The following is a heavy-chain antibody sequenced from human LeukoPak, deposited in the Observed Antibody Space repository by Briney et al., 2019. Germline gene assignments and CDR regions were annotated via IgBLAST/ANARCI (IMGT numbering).Heavy chain of an antibody. V-gene: IGHV1-2*02. J-gene: IGHJ2*01. D-gene: IGHD4-17*01. Sequence: ASVKVSCKASGYTFTGYYMHWVRQAPGQGLEWMGWINPNSGGTNYAQKFQGRVTMTRDTSISTAYMELNSLRSEDTAVYYCARGIYVDSISWHFDLWGRGTLVTVSS. CDR2: INPNSGGT. CDR3: ARGIYVDSISWHFDL. CDR1: GYTFTGYY.